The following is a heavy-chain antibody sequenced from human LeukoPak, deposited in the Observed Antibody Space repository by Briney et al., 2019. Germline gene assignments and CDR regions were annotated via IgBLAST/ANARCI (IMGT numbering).Heavy chain of an antibody. CDR3: AKAPVTTCIGANCYPFDY. V-gene: IGHV3-53*01. J-gene: IGHJ4*02. Sequence: GGSLRLSCAASGFTVSSNYMSWVRQAPGKGLEWVSIIYSGGSTFYADSVKGRFTISRDSSKNTLYLQMKRLKADDTAAYYCAKAPVTTCIGANCYPFDYWGQGTLVTVSS. CDR2: IYSGGST. CDR1: GFTVSSNY. D-gene: IGHD2-21*01.